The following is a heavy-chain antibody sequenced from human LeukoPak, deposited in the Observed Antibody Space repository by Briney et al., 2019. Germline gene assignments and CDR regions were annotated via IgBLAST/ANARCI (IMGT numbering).Heavy chain of an antibody. CDR1: GFTFSSAW. Sequence: TGGSLRLSCAASGFTFSSAWMTWVRQAPGKGLEWVGHIKSKADGGTTDYAAPAKGRFTISRDDSKNTLSLQMNSLKYEDTAVYYCTTDPFMLDVYHFHYWGQGTLVTVSS. CDR2: IKSKADGGTT. D-gene: IGHD5/OR15-5a*01. CDR3: TTDPFMLDVYHFHY. J-gene: IGHJ4*02. V-gene: IGHV3-15*01.